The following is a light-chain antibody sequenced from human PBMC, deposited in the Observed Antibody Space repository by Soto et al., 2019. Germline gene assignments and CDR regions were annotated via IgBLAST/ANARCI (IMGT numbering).Light chain of an antibody. CDR3: QQYYSALIT. CDR1: RSVLYKSNNKNH. CDR2: WAS. V-gene: IGKV4-1*01. Sequence: DIVMTQSPDSLAVSLGERATMNCKCSRSVLYKSNNKNHLARYQQRPGQPPKLLIHWASTRESGVPDRFSGSGSGTDFTLTISSLQAEDVAVYYCQQYYSALITFGQGTRLEI. J-gene: IGKJ5*01.